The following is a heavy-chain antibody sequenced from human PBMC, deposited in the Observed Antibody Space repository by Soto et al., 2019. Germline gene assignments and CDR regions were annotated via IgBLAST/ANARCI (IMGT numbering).Heavy chain of an antibody. CDR3: AKASPQISPRYYYYGMDV. CDR2: ISWNSGSI. J-gene: IGHJ6*02. Sequence: EVQLVESGGGLVQPGRSLRLSCAASGFTFDDYAMHWVRQAPGKGLEWVSGISWNSGSIGYADSVKGRFTISRDNAKNSLYLQMNSLRAEDTALYYCAKASPQISPRYYYYGMDVWGLGTTVTVSS. CDR1: GFTFDDYA. V-gene: IGHV3-9*01.